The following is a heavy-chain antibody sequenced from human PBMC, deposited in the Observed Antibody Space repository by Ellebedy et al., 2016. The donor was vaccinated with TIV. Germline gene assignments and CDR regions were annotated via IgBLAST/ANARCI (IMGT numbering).Heavy chain of an antibody. D-gene: IGHD6-13*01. CDR1: GFTFSSYA. J-gene: IGHJ1*01. V-gene: IGHV3-23*01. Sequence: GGSLRLSCAASGFTFSSYAMSWVRQAPGKGLEWVSAISGSGGSTYYADSVKGRFTISRDNSKNTLYLQMNSLRAEDTAVYYCAKDRESWAAAEVVEYFQHWGQGTLVTVSS. CDR2: ISGSGGST. CDR3: AKDRESWAAAEVVEYFQH.